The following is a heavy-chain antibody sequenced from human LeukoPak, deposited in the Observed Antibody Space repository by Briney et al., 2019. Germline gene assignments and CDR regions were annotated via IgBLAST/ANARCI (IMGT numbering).Heavy chain of an antibody. D-gene: IGHD6-19*01. J-gene: IGHJ4*02. V-gene: IGHV3-30*03. CDR3: ARDFGARGWLDY. CDR1: GFTFSSYG. Sequence: GGSLRLSCAASGFTFSSYGMHWVRQAPGKGLEWVAVISYDGSNKYYADSVKGRFTISRDNAQNSLYLQTNSLRAEDTAVYYCARDFGARGWLDYWGQGTLVTVSS. CDR2: ISYDGSNK.